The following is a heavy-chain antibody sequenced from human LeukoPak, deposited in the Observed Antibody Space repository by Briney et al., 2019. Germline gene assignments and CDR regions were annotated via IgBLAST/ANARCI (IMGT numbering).Heavy chain of an antibody. J-gene: IGHJ3*02. CDR1: GFTFSTYD. CDR2: ISYDGSDK. V-gene: IGHV3-30*18. D-gene: IGHD3-10*01. CDR3: AKDFGEAAFDI. Sequence: GGSLRLSCAASGFTFSTYDMHWVRQAPGKGLEWVAIISYDGSDKYHADSVKGRFTIARDNSKNTLYLQMNSLRAEDTAVYYCAKDFGEAAFDIWGQGTMVTVSS.